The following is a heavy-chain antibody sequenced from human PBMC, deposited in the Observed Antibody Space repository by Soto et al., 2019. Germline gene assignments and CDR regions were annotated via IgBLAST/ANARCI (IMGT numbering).Heavy chain of an antibody. V-gene: IGHV4-59*08. D-gene: IGHD3-9*01. Sequence: SETLSLTCTVSGGSLSSYYWSWIRQPPGKGLEWIGYIYYSGSTNYNPSLKSRVTISVDTSKNQFSLKLSSVTAADTAVYYCAITSVLHYDIFDYYGIHVWGQATTVT. CDR2: IYYSGST. CDR1: GGSLSSYY. J-gene: IGHJ6*02. CDR3: AITSVLHYDIFDYYGIHV.